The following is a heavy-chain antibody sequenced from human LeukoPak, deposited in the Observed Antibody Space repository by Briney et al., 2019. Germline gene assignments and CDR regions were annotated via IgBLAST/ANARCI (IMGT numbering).Heavy chain of an antibody. D-gene: IGHD4-23*01. Sequence: GGSLGLPCGASGFPFTKPWMNWVRQGPGEGLELGGRIKSKADGETIDYAAPVKGRFTFSRDDSKNMLYLQMNSLKSEDTAVYYCSTLTSRGLSNSWGQGTLVTVSS. V-gene: IGHV3-15*07. CDR1: GFPFTKPW. CDR3: STLTSRGLSNS. J-gene: IGHJ4*02. CDR2: IKSKADGETI.